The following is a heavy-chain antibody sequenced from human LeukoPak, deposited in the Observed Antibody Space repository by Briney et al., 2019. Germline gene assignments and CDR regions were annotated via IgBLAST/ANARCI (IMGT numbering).Heavy chain of an antibody. J-gene: IGHJ4*02. Sequence: GGSLRLSCAASGFTFSSYGMHWVRQAPGKGLEWVAFIRYDGSDKYYADSVKGRFTISGDNSKNTLYLQMNSLRAEDTAVYYCAKDKGFLTGYFDYWGQGTLVTVSS. CDR3: AKDKGFLTGYFDY. D-gene: IGHD3-9*01. CDR1: GFTFSSYG. CDR2: IRYDGSDK. V-gene: IGHV3-30*02.